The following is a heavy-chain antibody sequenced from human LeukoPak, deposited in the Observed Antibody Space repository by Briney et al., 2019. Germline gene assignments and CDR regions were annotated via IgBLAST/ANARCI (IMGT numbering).Heavy chain of an antibody. CDR3: AGDEYYYGSGGYNYFDY. Sequence: PSETLSLTCTVSGGSISSYYWSWIRQPAGKGLEWIGRIYTSGSTNYNPSLKSRVTMSVDTSKNQFSLKLSSVTAADTAVYYCAGDEYYYGSGGYNYFDYWGQGTLVTVSS. V-gene: IGHV4-4*07. J-gene: IGHJ4*02. CDR2: IYTSGST. D-gene: IGHD3-10*01. CDR1: GGSISSYY.